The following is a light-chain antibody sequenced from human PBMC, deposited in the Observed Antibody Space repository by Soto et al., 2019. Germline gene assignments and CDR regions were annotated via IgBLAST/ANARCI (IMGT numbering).Light chain of an antibody. V-gene: IGKV3-20*01. CDR2: GAS. CDR3: QQYGSSGT. Sequence: EIVLTQSPGTLSLSPGERATLSCRASQSVSNNYLAWYQQKPGQAPRILIYGASNRATGIPDRLSGSGSGTDFTLTISRMEPEDFAVYYCQQYGSSGTFGQGTKVDI. J-gene: IGKJ1*01. CDR1: QSVSNNY.